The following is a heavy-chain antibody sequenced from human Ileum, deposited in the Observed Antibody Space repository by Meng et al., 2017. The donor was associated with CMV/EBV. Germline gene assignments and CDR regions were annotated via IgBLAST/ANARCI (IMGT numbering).Heavy chain of an antibody. CDR2: IHSGGAT. J-gene: IGHJ4*02. Sequence: QVQLQESGPGLIKPSQTLSLTCTVSGGSVSNSIGYWGWIRQPAGKGLEWIGRIHSGGATTYNPSHESRVTISLQTSKNQFSLSLSSVTAADTAVYYCARLTGGQIAYWGQGTLVTVSS. D-gene: IGHD2-8*02. CDR1: GGSVSNSIGY. CDR3: ARLTGGQIAY. V-gene: IGHV4-61*02.